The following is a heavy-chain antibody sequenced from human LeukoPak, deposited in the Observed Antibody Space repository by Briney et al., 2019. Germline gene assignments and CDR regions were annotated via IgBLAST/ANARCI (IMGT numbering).Heavy chain of an antibody. CDR2: IKQDGSEK. Sequence: GGSLRLSCAASGFTFSSYWMSWVRQAPGKGLEWVANIKQDGSEKYYVDSVKGRFTISRDNAKNSLYLQMNSLRAEDTAVYYCAREDYYDSSGYYSSWGFPTDYWGQGTLVTVSS. CDR1: GFTFSSYW. V-gene: IGHV3-7*01. J-gene: IGHJ4*02. CDR3: AREDYYDSSGYYSSWGFPTDY. D-gene: IGHD3-22*01.